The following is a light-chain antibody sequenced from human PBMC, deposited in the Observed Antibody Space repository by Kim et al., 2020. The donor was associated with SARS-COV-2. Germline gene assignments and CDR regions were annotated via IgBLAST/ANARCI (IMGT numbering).Light chain of an antibody. J-gene: IGLJ3*02. Sequence: SYELTQDPAVSVALGQTVRITCQGDSLRSYYASWYQQKPGQAPVLVIYGKNNRPSGIPDRFSGSSSGNTASLTITGAQADDEADYYCNSRDSSGNPWVFG. V-gene: IGLV3-19*01. CDR3: NSRDSSGNPWV. CDR2: GKN. CDR1: SLRSYY.